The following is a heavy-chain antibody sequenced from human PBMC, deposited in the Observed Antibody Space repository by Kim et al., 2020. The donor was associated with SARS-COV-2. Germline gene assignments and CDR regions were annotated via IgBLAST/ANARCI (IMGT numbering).Heavy chain of an antibody. CDR1: GFTFSSYW. CDR3: ARDWDYSLGY. J-gene: IGHJ4*02. CDR2: IKEDGSEK. V-gene: IGHV3-7*01. D-gene: IGHD1-7*01. Sequence: GGSLRLSCAASGFTFSSYWMSWVRHAPGKGLEWVAKIKEDGSEKYYVDSVKGRFTISRDNAKNSLYLQMNSLRVEDTAVYYCARDWDYSLGYWGQGTLVTVSS.